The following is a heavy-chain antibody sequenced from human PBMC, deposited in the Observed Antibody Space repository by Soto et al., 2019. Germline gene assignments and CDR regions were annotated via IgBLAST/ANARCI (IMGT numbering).Heavy chain of an antibody. CDR3: ATDTSIAADIISY. D-gene: IGHD6-13*01. CDR2: IIPILGIA. V-gene: IGHV1-69*02. Sequence: QVQLVQSGAEVKKPGSSVKVSCKASGGTFSSYTISWVRQAPGQGLEWMGRIIPILGIAHYAQKFQGRVTMTAYKSTITVYMELSSLRSEDTALYYCATDTSIAADIISYWGHGTLVTVSS. J-gene: IGHJ4*01. CDR1: GGTFSSYT.